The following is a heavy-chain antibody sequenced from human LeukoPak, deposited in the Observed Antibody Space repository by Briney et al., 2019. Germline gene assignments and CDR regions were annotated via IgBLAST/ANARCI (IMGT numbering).Heavy chain of an antibody. J-gene: IGHJ1*01. CDR2: IKTDGSEK. Sequence: GGSLRLSCEGSGFTFSNYWMGWVRQAPGKGLQWVANIKTDGSEKYYVDSVKGRFTISRDNAKNSLYLQMNSLRAEDTAVYYCAAYSSLNRREFQYWGQGTLLTVSS. CDR3: AAYSSLNRREFQY. CDR1: GFTFSNYW. D-gene: IGHD3-22*01. V-gene: IGHV3-7*01.